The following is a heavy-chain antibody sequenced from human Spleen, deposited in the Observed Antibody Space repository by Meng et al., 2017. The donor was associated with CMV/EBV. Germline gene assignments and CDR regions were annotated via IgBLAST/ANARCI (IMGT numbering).Heavy chain of an antibody. D-gene: IGHD2-2*01. V-gene: IGHV3-30*04. CDR1: GFTFSSYA. CDR2: ISYDGSNK. CDR3: ARASMDCSSTSCPTPDYYYYYGMDV. J-gene: IGHJ6*02. Sequence: GESLKISCAASGFTFSSYAMHWVRQAPGKGLEWVAVISYDGSNKYYADSVKGRFTTSRDNSKNTLYLQMNSLRAEDTAVYYCARASMDCSSTSCPTPDYYYYYGMDVWGQGTTVTVSS.